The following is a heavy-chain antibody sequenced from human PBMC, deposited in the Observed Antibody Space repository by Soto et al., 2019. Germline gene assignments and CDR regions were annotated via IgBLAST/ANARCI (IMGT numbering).Heavy chain of an antibody. CDR2: IIPIFGTT. CDR1: GGTFSSYA. Sequence: ASVKVSCKSSGGTFSSYAISWVRQAPGQGLEWVGGIIPIFGTTNYAPKFQGRVTITADESTSTAYMELSSLRSEDTAVYYCARPTYYFSSGSYNEYYYGMDVWGQGTTVTVSS. CDR3: ARPTYYFSSGSYNEYYYGMDV. V-gene: IGHV1-69*13. D-gene: IGHD3-10*01. J-gene: IGHJ6*02.